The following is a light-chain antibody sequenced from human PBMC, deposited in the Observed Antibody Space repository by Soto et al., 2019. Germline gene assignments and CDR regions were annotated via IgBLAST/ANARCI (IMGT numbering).Light chain of an antibody. CDR3: QSSDSSLSGAV. V-gene: IGLV1-40*01. CDR2: GNS. J-gene: IGLJ3*02. Sequence: QSVLTQPPSVSGAPGQRVTISCTGSRSNIGAGYDVHWYQQLPGTAPKLLIYGNSNRPSGVPDRFSGSKSGTSASLAITGLQAEDEADYYCQSSDSSLSGAVFGGGTKLTVL. CDR1: RSNIGAGYD.